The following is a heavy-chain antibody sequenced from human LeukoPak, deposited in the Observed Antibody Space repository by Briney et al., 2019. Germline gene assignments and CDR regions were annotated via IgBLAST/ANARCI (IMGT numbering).Heavy chain of an antibody. CDR1: GGSFSGYY. CDR2: INHSGST. D-gene: IGHD3-10*01. CDR3: ARVGGSEPFDY. J-gene: IGHJ4*02. Sequence: SETLSLTCAVYGGSFSGYYWSWIRQPPGKGLEWIGEINHSGSTNYNPSLKSRVTISVDTSKNQFSLKLSSVTAADTAVYYCARVGGSEPFDYWGQGTLVTVSS. V-gene: IGHV4-34*01.